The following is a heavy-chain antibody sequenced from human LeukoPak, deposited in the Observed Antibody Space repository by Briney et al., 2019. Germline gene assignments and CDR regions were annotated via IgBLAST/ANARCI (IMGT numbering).Heavy chain of an antibody. CDR1: GYTFTSYA. D-gene: IGHD1-26*01. CDR2: INAGNGNT. CDR3: ARDELSRPIVGATHTWDI. V-gene: IGHV1-3*01. Sequence: GASVKVSCKASGYTFTSYAMHWVRQAPGQRLEWMGWINAGNGNTKYSQKFQGRVTITRDTSASTAYMELSSLRSEDTAVYYCARDELSRPIVGATHTWDIWGQGTMVTVSS. J-gene: IGHJ3*02.